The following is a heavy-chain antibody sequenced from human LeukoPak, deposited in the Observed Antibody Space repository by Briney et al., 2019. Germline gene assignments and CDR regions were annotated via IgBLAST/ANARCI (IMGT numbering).Heavy chain of an antibody. V-gene: IGHV3-23*01. D-gene: IGHD3-22*01. CDR1: GFTFSSYA. J-gene: IGHJ3*02. CDR3: AKLGYYYDSSAPLDAFDI. CDR2: ISGSGGST. Sequence: PGGSLRLSCAASGFTFSSYAMSWVRQAPGKGLEWVSAISGSGGSTYYADSVKGRFTISRDNSKNTLYLQMNSLRAEDTALYYCAKLGYYYDSSAPLDAFDIWGQGTMVTVSS.